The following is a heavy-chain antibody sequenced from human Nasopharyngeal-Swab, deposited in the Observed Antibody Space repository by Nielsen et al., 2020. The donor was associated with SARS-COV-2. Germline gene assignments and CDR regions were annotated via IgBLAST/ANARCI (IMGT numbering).Heavy chain of an antibody. J-gene: IGHJ3*02. CDR3: AKDRAGVVPDAFDI. CDR2: ISGSGDRT. Sequence: GESLKISCAASGFTFTNYVMAWVRQTPGKGLEWVSGISGSGDRTFYADSVKGRSTIPRDNSQNTLFLQMNSLRADDTAVYYCAKDRAGVVPDAFDIWGQGTLVTVSP. V-gene: IGHV3-23*01. D-gene: IGHD3-10*01. CDR1: GFTFTNYV.